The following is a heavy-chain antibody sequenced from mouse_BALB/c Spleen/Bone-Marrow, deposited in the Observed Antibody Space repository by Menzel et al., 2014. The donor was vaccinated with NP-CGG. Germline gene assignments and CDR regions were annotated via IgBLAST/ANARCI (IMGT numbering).Heavy chain of an antibody. Sequence: VKLVESGPGLVAPSQRLSITCTVSGFSLSSYGLHWVRQSPGKGLEWLVVIWSDGSTTYNSALKSRLSISKDNSKSQVFLKMNSLQTDDTAIYYCARYGNYAVDYWGQGTSVTVSS. CDR3: ARYGNYAVDY. D-gene: IGHD2-1*01. J-gene: IGHJ4*01. V-gene: IGHV2-6*02. CDR1: GFSLSSYG. CDR2: IWSDGST.